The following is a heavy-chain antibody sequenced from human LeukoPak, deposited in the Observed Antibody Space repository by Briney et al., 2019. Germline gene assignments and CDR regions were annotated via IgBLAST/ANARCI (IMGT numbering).Heavy chain of an antibody. CDR2: ISYDGSNK. D-gene: IGHD6-19*01. J-gene: IGHJ4*02. CDR1: GFTFSSYA. V-gene: IGHV3-30*04. CDR3: ARVWGDSSGWYYFDY. Sequence: PGGSLRLSCAASGFTFSSYAMHWVRQAPGKGLEWVAVISYDGSNKYYADSVKGRFTISRDNSENTLYLQMNSLRAEDTAVYYCARVWGDSSGWYYFDYWGQGTLVTVSS.